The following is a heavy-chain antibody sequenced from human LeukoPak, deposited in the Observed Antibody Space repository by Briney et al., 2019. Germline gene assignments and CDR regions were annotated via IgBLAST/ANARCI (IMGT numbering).Heavy chain of an antibody. J-gene: IGHJ4*02. Sequence: PSETLSLTCTVSGYSISSGYYWGWIRPPPGKGLEWIGSIYHSGSTYYNPSLKSRITILVDTSKNQFSLKLSSVTAADTAVYYCAKIAETSGIYGQGYDYWGQGTLVTVSS. D-gene: IGHD1-26*01. CDR1: GYSISSGYY. V-gene: IGHV4-38-2*02. CDR3: AKIAETSGIYGQGYDY. CDR2: IYHSGST.